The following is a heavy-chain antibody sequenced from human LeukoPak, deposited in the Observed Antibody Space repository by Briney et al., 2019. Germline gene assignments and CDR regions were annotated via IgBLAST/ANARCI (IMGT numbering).Heavy chain of an antibody. J-gene: IGHJ5*02. V-gene: IGHV1-2*02. CDR3: ARDPYDFWSGYPPYNWFDP. CDR2: INPNSGGT. D-gene: IGHD3-3*01. Sequence: VASVKVSCKASGYTFTGYYMHWVRQAPGQGLEWMGWINPNSGGTNYAQKFQGRVTMTTDTSTSTAYMELRSLRSDDTAVYYCARDPYDFWSGYPPYNWFDPWGQGTLVTVSS. CDR1: GYTFTGYY.